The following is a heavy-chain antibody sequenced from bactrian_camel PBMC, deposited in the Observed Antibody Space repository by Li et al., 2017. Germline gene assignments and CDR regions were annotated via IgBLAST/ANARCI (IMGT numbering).Heavy chain of an antibody. CDR2: INGGGGST. CDR3: VVLGIRGYEYKW. D-gene: IGHD2*01. CDR1: GFTFSNYY. J-gene: IGHJ4*01. Sequence: DVQLVESGGGSVQPGGSLRLSCVGSGFTFSNYYMAWVRQAPGKGLEWVSSINGGGGSTSYSDSAKGRFTISRDNAENTVILQLNSLKTEDTAMYYCVVLGIRGYEYKWWGQGTQVTVS. V-gene: IGHV3S40*01.